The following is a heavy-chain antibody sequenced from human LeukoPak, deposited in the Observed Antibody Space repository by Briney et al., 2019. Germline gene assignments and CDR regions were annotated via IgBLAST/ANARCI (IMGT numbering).Heavy chain of an antibody. CDR3: AKAPVTSCRGAFCYPFDY. J-gene: IGHJ4*02. CDR2: MSSSDDGR. V-gene: IGHV3-23*01. Sequence: GGSLRLSCTTSGFSFSSYAMSWVRQAPGKGLEWVSAMSSSDDGRYYAASVRGRFTISRDTSRSTLYLQMNSLRAEDAAVYYCAKAPVTSCRGAFCYPFDYWGQGTLVTVSS. CDR1: GFSFSSYA. D-gene: IGHD2-15*01.